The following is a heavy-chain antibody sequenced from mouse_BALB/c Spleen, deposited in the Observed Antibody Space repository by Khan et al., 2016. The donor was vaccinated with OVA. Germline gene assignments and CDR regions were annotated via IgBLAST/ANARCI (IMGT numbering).Heavy chain of an antibody. J-gene: IGHJ3*01. CDR1: GYTFTSYW. CDR2: INPATDYT. V-gene: IGHV1-7*01. D-gene: IGHD1-1*01. Sequence: QVQLQQSGSELAKPGASVKMSCKASGYTFTSYWMHWVKQRPGQGLEWIGYINPATDYTEYNQKFKNKATLTADKSSSTAYMQLNSLTSEDSAVYYCVNHGSSSAWFTYWGQGTPVTVSA. CDR3: VNHGSSSAWFTY.